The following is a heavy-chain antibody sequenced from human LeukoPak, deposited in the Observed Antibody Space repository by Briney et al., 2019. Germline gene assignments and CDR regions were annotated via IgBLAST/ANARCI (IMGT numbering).Heavy chain of an antibody. V-gene: IGHV3-23*01. Sequence: TGGSLRLSCTASGFTFSSYTMSWVRQAPGKGLRWVSTITTGGPNTYYADSVKGRFTVPRDDSKDTLYLQMNSLRAEDTAVYYCAKDGGLWVSAHWGDSWGRGTLVTVSS. CDR2: ITTGGPNT. CDR1: GFTFSSYT. J-gene: IGHJ4*02. CDR3: AKDGGLWVSAHWGDS. D-gene: IGHD7-27*01.